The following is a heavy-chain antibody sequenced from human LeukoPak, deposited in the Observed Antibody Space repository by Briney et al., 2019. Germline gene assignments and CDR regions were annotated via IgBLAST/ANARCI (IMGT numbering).Heavy chain of an antibody. Sequence: PGGSLRLSCAASGFTFSSYAMHWVRQAPGKGLEYVSAISSNGGSTYYANSVKGRFTISRDNSKNTLYLQMGSLRAEDMAVYYCARGSDIVLMVLPFDYWGQGTLVTVSS. J-gene: IGHJ4*02. D-gene: IGHD2-8*01. CDR3: ARGSDIVLMVLPFDY. V-gene: IGHV3-64*01. CDR2: ISSNGGST. CDR1: GFTFSSYA.